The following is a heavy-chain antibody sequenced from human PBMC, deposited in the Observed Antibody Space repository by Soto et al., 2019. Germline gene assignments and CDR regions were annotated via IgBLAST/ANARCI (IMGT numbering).Heavy chain of an antibody. CDR1: GGSISSGDYY. CDR3: ARGFPVRINVLRFLEWPNTMDV. CDR2: IYYSGST. Sequence: SETLSLTCTVSGGSISSGDYYWSWIRQPPGKGLEWIGYIYYSGSTYYNPSLKSRVTISVDTSKNQFSLKLSSVTAADTAVYYCARGFPVRINVLRFLEWPNTMDVWGQGTTVTVSS. J-gene: IGHJ6*02. D-gene: IGHD3-3*01. V-gene: IGHV4-30-4*01.